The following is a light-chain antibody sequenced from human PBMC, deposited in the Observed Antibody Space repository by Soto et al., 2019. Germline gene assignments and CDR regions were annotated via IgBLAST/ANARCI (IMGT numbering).Light chain of an antibody. V-gene: IGLV7-46*01. J-gene: IGLJ2*01. CDR1: TGAVTSGHY. CDR3: LLSYSAIGV. CDR2: DTS. Sequence: QAVVTQEPSLTVSPGGTVTLTCGSSTGAVTSGHYPYWFQQKPGQAPRTLIFDTSNKHSYTPSRFSGSLLGGKTALTLSGAQPEDEADYYCLLSYSAIGVFGGGTKLTVL.